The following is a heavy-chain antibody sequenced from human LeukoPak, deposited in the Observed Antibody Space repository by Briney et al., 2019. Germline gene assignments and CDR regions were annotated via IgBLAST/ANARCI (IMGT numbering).Heavy chain of an antibody. J-gene: IGHJ3*02. D-gene: IGHD3-22*01. Sequence: GGSLRLSCAASGFNFGSYAMSWVRQAPGKGLEWVSRLTGSGVSPKYADSVRGRFTISRDNSNNMLYLLMNSLRAEDTAVYYCAKSWRPYDSSGHYAFDIWGQGAMVTVSS. V-gene: IGHV3-23*01. CDR2: LTGSGVSP. CDR1: GFNFGSYA. CDR3: AKSWRPYDSSGHYAFDI.